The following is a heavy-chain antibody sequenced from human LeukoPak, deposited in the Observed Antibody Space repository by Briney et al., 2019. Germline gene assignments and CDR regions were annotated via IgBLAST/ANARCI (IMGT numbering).Heavy chain of an antibody. CDR1: GFTFSSYS. CDR2: ISSSSSYI. CDR3: AGSVFGVVYMFDP. J-gene: IGHJ5*02. V-gene: IGHV3-21*01. D-gene: IGHD3-3*02. Sequence: PGGSLRLSCAASGFTFSSYSMNWVRQAPGKGLEWVSSISSSSSYIYYADSVNGRFTISRDNAKNSLYLQMNSLRAEDTAVYYCAGSVFGVVYMFDPWGQGTLVTVSS.